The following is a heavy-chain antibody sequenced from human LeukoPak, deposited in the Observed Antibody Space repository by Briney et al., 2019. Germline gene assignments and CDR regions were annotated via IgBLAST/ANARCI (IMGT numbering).Heavy chain of an antibody. CDR2: INPNVGAT. Sequence: ASVKVSCEASGYTFTAYYLHWVRQAAGQGLEWIGYINPNVGATVYAPIFQGRVTMTRSTSIIPAYREVSRLRSDETAVYYCARDPRDTGGTYHYWGQGPRVTVPS. CDR1: GYTFTAYY. J-gene: IGHJ4*02. CDR3: ARDPRDTGGTYHY. D-gene: IGHD2-8*02. V-gene: IGHV1-2*02.